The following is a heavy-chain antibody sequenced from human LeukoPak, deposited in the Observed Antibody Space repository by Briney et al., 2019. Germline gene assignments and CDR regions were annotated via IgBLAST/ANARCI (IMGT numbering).Heavy chain of an antibody. CDR1: AYTFTGYY. V-gene: IGHV1-2*02. J-gene: IGHJ4*02. Sequence: ASVKVSCKASAYTFTGYYMHWERQAHGQGLGWMGWINLSSGGTNSAQKFLGRVTMTRNTSISTAYMELSRLRSDDTAVYYCARDLGVIVATPTGYGYWGQGTLVTVSS. D-gene: IGHD5-12*01. CDR3: ARDLGVIVATPTGYGY. CDR2: INLSSGGT.